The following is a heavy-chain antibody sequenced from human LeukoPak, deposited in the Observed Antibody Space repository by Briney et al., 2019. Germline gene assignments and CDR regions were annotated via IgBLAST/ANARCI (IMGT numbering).Heavy chain of an antibody. D-gene: IGHD3-10*01. CDR3: ARLRVYPFGELLYRAFDI. J-gene: IGHJ3*02. CDR2: ISSSSSYI. Sequence: GGSLRLSCAASGFTFSSYSMDWVRQAPGKGLEWVSSISSSSSYIYYADSVKGRFTISRDNAKNSLYLQMNSLRAEDTAVYYCARLRVYPFGELLYRAFDIWGQGTMVTVSS. V-gene: IGHV3-21*01. CDR1: GFTFSSYS.